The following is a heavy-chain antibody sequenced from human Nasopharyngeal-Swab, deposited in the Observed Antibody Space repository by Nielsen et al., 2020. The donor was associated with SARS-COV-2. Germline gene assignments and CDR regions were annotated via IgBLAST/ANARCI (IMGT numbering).Heavy chain of an antibody. CDR1: GFTFSSYW. D-gene: IGHD5-12*01. Sequence: GESLKISCAASGFTFSSYWMHWVRQAPGKGLVWVSRINSDGSSTSYADSVKCRFTISRDNAKNTLYLQMNSLRAEDTAVYYCARAGYDFGLGYWGQGTLVTVSS. J-gene: IGHJ4*02. CDR3: ARAGYDFGLGY. CDR2: INSDGSST. V-gene: IGHV3-74*01.